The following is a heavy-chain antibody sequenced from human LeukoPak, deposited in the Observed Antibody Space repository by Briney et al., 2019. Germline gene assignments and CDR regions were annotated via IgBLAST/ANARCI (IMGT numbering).Heavy chain of an antibody. Sequence: GGSLRLSCAASGFTFSSYGMHWVRQAPGKGLQWVALISHDGSNKFYADSVRGRFTISRDNSKNTLYLQMNSLRAEDTAVYYCARASLRYFDWLSIPFDYWGQGTLVTVSS. CDR3: ARASLRYFDWLSIPFDY. CDR1: GFTFSSYG. CDR2: ISHDGSNK. D-gene: IGHD3-9*01. J-gene: IGHJ4*02. V-gene: IGHV3-30*03.